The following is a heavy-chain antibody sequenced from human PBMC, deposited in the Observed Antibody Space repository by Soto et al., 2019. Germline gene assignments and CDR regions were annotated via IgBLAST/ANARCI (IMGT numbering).Heavy chain of an antibody. CDR1: GYTFNTYN. D-gene: IGHD2-21*02. V-gene: IGHV1-46*02. CDR2: INPSIGST. J-gene: IGHJ2*01. Sequence: ASVKVSCKASGYTFNTYNMYWVRQAPGQGLEWMGVINPSIGSTNYAQKFQGRVIMTRDTSTSTVYMELSTLRSDDTAVYYCARPKQPYFGRDSYYVLGYWYFDLWGRGTPVTVSS. CDR3: ARPKQPYFGRDSYYVLGYWYFDL.